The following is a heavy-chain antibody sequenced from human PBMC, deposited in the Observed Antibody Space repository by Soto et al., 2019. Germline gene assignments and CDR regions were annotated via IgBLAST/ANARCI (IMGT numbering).Heavy chain of an antibody. CDR3: ARSYCNGASCYSSEYVY. Sequence: QVQLVQSGAEVKRPGASVKVSCKASGYTFTYYGINWVRQAPGQGLEWVGWISTYNGNTNFAQKLQGRVTMTTDTPTSTAYMELRSLRSDDTAVYYCARSYCNGASCYSSEYVYWGQGTLVTVSS. CDR1: GYTFTYYG. CDR2: ISTYNGNT. V-gene: IGHV1-18*01. J-gene: IGHJ4*02. D-gene: IGHD2-15*01.